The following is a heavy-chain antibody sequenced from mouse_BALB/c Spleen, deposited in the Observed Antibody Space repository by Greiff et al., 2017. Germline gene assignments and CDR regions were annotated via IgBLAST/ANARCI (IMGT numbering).Heavy chain of an antibody. V-gene: IGHV3-2*02. CDR3: ANDYDWFAY. CDR1: GYSITSGYA. J-gene: IGHJ3*01. Sequence: EVKLQESGPGLVKPSQSLSLTCTVTGYSITSGYAWNWIRQFPGNKLEWMGYISYSGSTSYNPSLKSRISITRDTSKNQFFLQLNSVTTEDTATYYCANDYDWFAYWGQGTLVTVSA. CDR2: ISYSGST. D-gene: IGHD2-4*01.